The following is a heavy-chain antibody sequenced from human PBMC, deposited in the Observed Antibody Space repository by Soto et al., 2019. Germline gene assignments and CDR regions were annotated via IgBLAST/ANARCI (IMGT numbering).Heavy chain of an antibody. CDR2: IIPIFGTE. CDR1: GGTFSSYA. Sequence: SVKVSCKASGGTFSSYAISWVRQAPGQGLEWMGGIIPIFGTENYAQKFQGRVTITADESTSTAYMELSSLRSEDTAVYYCARDRIAGSKYYYGMDVWGQGTTVTVYS. D-gene: IGHD6-13*01. CDR3: ARDRIAGSKYYYGMDV. J-gene: IGHJ6*02. V-gene: IGHV1-69*13.